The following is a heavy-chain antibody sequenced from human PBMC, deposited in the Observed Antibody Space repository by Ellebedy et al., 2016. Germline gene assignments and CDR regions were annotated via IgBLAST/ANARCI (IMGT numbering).Heavy chain of an antibody. V-gene: IGHV4-4*07. CDR3: ARDPLGLSKRPYSSSWFGDP. CDR1: GGSISSYY. Sequence: SETLSLXCTVSGGSISSYYWSWIRQPAGKGLEWIGRIYTSGSTNYNPSLKSRVTMSVDTSKNQFSLKLSSVTAADTAVYYCARDPLGLSKRPYSSSWFGDPWGQGTLVTVSS. J-gene: IGHJ5*02. CDR2: IYTSGST. D-gene: IGHD6-13*01.